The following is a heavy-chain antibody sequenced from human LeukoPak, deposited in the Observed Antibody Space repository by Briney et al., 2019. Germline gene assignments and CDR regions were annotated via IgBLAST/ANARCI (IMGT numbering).Heavy chain of an antibody. V-gene: IGHV4-59*08. D-gene: IGHD5-12*01. CDR1: GGSISPYY. J-gene: IGHJ4*02. CDR2: VYSSGSA. Sequence: SETLSLTCSVSGGSISPYYWSWIRQPPGKGLEWVGYVYSSGSANYNPSLKRRVTISVDTSINHFSLKLCSVPATDPAVYYCARMGGSCGYATHWGQGTLVTVSS. CDR3: ARMGGSCGYATH.